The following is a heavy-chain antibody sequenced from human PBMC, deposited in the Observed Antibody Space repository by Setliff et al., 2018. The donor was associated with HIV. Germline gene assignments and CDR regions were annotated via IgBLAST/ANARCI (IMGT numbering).Heavy chain of an antibody. J-gene: IGHJ5*02. Sequence: SETLSLTCSVSGDSISSGSYYWSWIRLPAGKGLEWIGQIHTTGSTNYNPSLESRLTISIDTSKNQFSLKLNSVTATDTAVYYCARRTFGSGRLDPWGQGTLVTVPQ. CDR1: GDSISSGSYY. CDR2: IHTTGST. CDR3: ARRTFGSGRLDP. D-gene: IGHD3-16*01. V-gene: IGHV4-61*09.